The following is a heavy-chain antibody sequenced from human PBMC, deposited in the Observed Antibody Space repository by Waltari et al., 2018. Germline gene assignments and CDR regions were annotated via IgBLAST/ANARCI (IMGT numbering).Heavy chain of an antibody. J-gene: IGHJ4*02. Sequence: QVQLQESGPGLVKPSQTLTLTCAVSSGSISIPNYFWSWIRQAPGKGLEWIWSVSYRGITYDNPSLESRVTMSVDTSKNQFSLKLNSVTAADAAIYYCARTTFVRYFDYWGQGTLVTVSS. D-gene: IGHD1-1*01. CDR3: ARTTFVRYFDY. CDR2: VSYRGIT. CDR1: SGSISIPNYF. V-gene: IGHV4-30-4*01.